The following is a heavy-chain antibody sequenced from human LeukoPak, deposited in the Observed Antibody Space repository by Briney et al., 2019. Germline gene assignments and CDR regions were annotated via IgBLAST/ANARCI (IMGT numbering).Heavy chain of an antibody. V-gene: IGHV1-46*01. CDR2: INPSGGST. J-gene: IGHJ3*02. D-gene: IGHD3-3*01. Sequence: GASVKVSCKASGYTFTSYYMHWVRQAPGQGLEWMGIINPSGGSTSYAQKFQGRVTMTRDTSTSTVYMELSSLRSEDTAVYYCARELSRLRFAIDAFDIWGQGTMVTVSS. CDR3: ARELSRLRFAIDAFDI. CDR1: GYTFTSYY.